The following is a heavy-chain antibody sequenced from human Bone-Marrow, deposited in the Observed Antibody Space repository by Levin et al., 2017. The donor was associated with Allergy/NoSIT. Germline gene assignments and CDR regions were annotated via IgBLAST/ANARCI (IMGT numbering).Heavy chain of an antibody. V-gene: IGHV3-23*01. D-gene: IGHD3-3*01. CDR2: LNARGDNI. CDR3: VRGIWRGLPLDH. CDR1: GFTFGSYP. Sequence: GGSLRLSCVASGFTFGSYPMTWVRQTPGKGLEWISCLNARGDNIFYADSVKGRFVISRDNSQNTLYLQMDSLRAEDMGVYFCVRGIWRGLPLDHWGQGTLVTVSS. J-gene: IGHJ4*02.